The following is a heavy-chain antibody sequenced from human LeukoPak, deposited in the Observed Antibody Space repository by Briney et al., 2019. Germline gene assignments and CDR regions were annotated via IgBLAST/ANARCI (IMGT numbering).Heavy chain of an antibody. CDR2: ISWDGGST. V-gene: IGHV3-43*01. D-gene: IGHD1-1*01. Sequence: GGSLRLSCAASGFTFDDYTMHWVRQAPGKGLEWVSLISWDGGSTYYTDSVKDRFATSRDNSKNSLYLQMNSLRTEDTALYYCAKDWDDPAFDIWGQGTMVTVSS. CDR3: AKDWDDPAFDI. CDR1: GFTFDDYT. J-gene: IGHJ3*02.